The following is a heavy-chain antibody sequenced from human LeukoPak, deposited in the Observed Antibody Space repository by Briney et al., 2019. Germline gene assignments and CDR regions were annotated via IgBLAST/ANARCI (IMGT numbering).Heavy chain of an antibody. CDR2: IIPILGIA. Sequence: GASVKVSCKASGGTFSSYAISWVRQAPGQGLEWMGRIIPILGIANYAQKFQGRVTITADKSTSTAYMGLSSLRSEDTAVYYCARSSYCGGDCEYYFDYWGQGTLVTVSS. J-gene: IGHJ4*02. D-gene: IGHD2-21*02. CDR1: GGTFSSYA. CDR3: ARSSYCGGDCEYYFDY. V-gene: IGHV1-69*10.